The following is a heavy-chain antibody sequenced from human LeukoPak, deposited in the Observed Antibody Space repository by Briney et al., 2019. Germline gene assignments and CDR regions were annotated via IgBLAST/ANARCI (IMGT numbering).Heavy chain of an antibody. D-gene: IGHD3-3*01. CDR1: GYTFTSYG. Sequence: ASVKVSCKASGYTFTSYGISWVRQAPGQGLEWMGWISAYNGNKNYAQKLQGRVTMTTDTSTSTAYMEVRSMRAEDTAVYYCGRGRYDFWSGYLDYWGQGTLVTVSS. CDR3: GRGRYDFWSGYLDY. V-gene: IGHV1-18*01. CDR2: ISAYNGNK. J-gene: IGHJ4*02.